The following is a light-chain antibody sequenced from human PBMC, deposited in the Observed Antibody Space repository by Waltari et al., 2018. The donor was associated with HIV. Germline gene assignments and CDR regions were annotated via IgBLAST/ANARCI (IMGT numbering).Light chain of an antibody. CDR3: AAWDDSLSGSYV. CDR1: SANIGYNY. Sequence: QSVLTQPPSASGTPGQRVIISCSGSSANIGYNYVFWYQHLPGTAPKLVIYNNDQRPSGVPGRFSGSKSGTLASLAISGLRSEDEGEYYCAAWDDSLSGSYVFGTGTKVTVL. V-gene: IGLV1-47*01. J-gene: IGLJ1*01. CDR2: NND.